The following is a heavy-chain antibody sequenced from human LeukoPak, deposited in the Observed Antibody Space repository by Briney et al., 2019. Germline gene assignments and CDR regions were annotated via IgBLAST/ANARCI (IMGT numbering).Heavy chain of an antibody. J-gene: IGHJ1*01. CDR1: GYTFTGYY. CDR2: IVVGSGNT. D-gene: IGHD4-17*01. Sequence: SVKVSCKASGYTFTGYYMHWVRQARGQRLEWIGWIVVGSGNTNYAQKFQERVTITRDMSTSTAYMELSSLRSEDTAVYYCAAVSTVTTAEYFQHWGQGTLVTVSS. CDR3: AAVSTVTTAEYFQH. V-gene: IGHV1-58*02.